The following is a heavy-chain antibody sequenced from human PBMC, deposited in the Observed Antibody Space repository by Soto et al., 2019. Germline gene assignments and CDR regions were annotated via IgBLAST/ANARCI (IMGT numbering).Heavy chain of an antibody. V-gene: IGHV5-10-1*01. Sequence: GECLRISCRGSGVSFTRYWISWVRQMPGKGLEWMGRIDPSDSDTNYSPSFQGHVTISADKSISTAYLQWSNLKASDTAMYYCARQAGHYYDSSGSYSCFDYWGQGTLVPVSS. CDR2: IDPSDSDT. CDR3: ARQAGHYYDSSGSYSCFDY. D-gene: IGHD3-22*01. J-gene: IGHJ4*02. CDR1: GVSFTRYW.